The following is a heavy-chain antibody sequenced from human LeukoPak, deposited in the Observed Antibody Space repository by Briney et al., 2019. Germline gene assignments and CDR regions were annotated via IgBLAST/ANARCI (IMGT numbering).Heavy chain of an antibody. J-gene: IGHJ5*02. CDR2: ISAYNGNT. CDR1: GYTFTGYY. D-gene: IGHD5-12*01. CDR3: ARGDGVATAVPFDP. Sequence: ASVKVSCKASGYTFTGYYMHWVRQAPGQGLEWMGWISAYNGNTNYAQKLQGRVTMTTDTSTSTAYMELRSLRSDDTAVYYCARGDGVATAVPFDPWGQGTLVTVSS. V-gene: IGHV1-18*04.